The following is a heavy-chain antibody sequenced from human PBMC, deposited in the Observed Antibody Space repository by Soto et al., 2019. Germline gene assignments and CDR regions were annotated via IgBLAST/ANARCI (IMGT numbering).Heavy chain of an antibody. V-gene: IGHV3-66*01. CDR2: IYSGGTT. CDR3: TRDRSSGWSEY. CDR1: GFTVINNY. D-gene: IGHD6-19*01. J-gene: IGHJ4*02. Sequence: ESGGGLVQPGGSLRVSCAASGFTVINNYMSWVRQAPGKGLEWVSVIYSGGTTDYADSVKGRFTISRDNSRNTLYLQMNSLRGDDSAVYYCTRDRSSGWSEYWGQGTLVTVSS.